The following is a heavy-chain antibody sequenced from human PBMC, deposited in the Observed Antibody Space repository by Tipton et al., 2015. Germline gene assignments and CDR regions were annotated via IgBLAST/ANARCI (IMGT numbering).Heavy chain of an antibody. V-gene: IGHV4-59*01. J-gene: IGHJ6*02. CDR3: ARDLGQQRVGPYFFHYAMDD. CDR2: IYYSGST. D-gene: IGHD2-2*01. Sequence: TLSLTCTVSGGSISRYYWSWIRQAPGGGLEWIGYIYYSGSTNYNPSLKSRVTISVDTSTAQFSLKLSSVTAADTAVYYCARDLGQQRVGPYFFHYAMDDWGQGPSVTVSS. CDR1: GGSISRYY.